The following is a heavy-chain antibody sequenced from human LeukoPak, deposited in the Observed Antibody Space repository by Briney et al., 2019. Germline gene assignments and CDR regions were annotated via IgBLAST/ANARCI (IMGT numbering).Heavy chain of an antibody. Sequence: ASEKVSCKASGYTFTSYDINWVRQATGQGLEWMGWMNPNSGNTGYAQKFQGRVTMTRNTSISTAYMELSSLRSEDTAVYYCARVVMPYYGMDVWGQGTTVTVSS. J-gene: IGHJ6*02. CDR2: MNPNSGNT. CDR1: GYTFTSYD. V-gene: IGHV1-8*01. CDR3: ARVVMPYYGMDV. D-gene: IGHD2-2*01.